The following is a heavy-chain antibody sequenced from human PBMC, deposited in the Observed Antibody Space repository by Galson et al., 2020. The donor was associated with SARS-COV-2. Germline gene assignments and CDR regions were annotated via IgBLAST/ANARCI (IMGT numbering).Heavy chain of an antibody. V-gene: IGHV5-51*01. D-gene: IGHD3-3*01. CDR1: GYSFTSYW. J-gene: IGHJ4*02. CDR3: ARGFLEWLLWDYGSVVSFDY. Sequence: GEPLKISCKGSGYSFTSYWIGWVRQMPGKGLEWMGIIYPGDSDTSYSPSFQGQVTISADKSISTAYLQWSSLKASDTAMYYCARGFLEWLLWDYGSVVSFDYWGQGTLVTVSS. CDR2: IYPGDSDT.